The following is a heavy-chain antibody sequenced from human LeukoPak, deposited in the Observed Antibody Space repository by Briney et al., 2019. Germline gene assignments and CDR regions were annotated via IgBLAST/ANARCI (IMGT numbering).Heavy chain of an antibody. V-gene: IGHV3-23*01. CDR3: ATLVAAAGTDY. Sequence: GGSLRLSCAASGFTFSNYAMSWVRRAPGKGLEWVSSISGGGGSTDYADSVKGRFTISRDSSKNTLDLQMNSLRADDAAVYYCATLVAAAGTDYWGQGTLVTVSS. CDR1: GFTFSNYA. CDR2: ISGGGGST. J-gene: IGHJ4*02. D-gene: IGHD6-13*01.